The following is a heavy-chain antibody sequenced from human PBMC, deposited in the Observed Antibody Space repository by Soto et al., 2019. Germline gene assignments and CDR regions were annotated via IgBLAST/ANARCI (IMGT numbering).Heavy chain of an antibody. V-gene: IGHV6-1*01. J-gene: IGHJ3*02. CDR3: ARRYSSAFDI. Sequence: SQTFSLTCAISGDSVSSDTAAWNWIRQSPSRGLEWLGRTYYRSKWYNDYAVSVKSRITLNPDTSKNQFSLQLNSLTPEDTAVYYCARRYSSAFDIGGQGTMVTVSS. CDR2: TYYRSKWYN. D-gene: IGHD6-13*01. CDR1: GDSVSSDTAA.